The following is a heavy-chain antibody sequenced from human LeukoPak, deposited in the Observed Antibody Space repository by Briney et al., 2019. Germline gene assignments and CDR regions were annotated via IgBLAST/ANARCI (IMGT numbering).Heavy chain of an antibody. CDR2: IYTSGST. CDR3: ARTWVSSGPNFNWYFDL. J-gene: IGHJ2*01. V-gene: IGHV4-61*02. D-gene: IGHD4/OR15-4a*01. Sequence: SETLSLTCTVSGGSISSGSYYWSWIRQPAGKGLEWIGRIYTSGSTNHNPSLKSRVTISVDTSKNQFSLKLSSVTAADTAVYYCARTWVSSGPNFNWYFDLWGRGTLVTVSS. CDR1: GGSISSGSYY.